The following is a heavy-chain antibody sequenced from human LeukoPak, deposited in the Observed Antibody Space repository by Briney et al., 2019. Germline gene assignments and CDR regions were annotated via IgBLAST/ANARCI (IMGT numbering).Heavy chain of an antibody. V-gene: IGHV3-15*01. D-gene: IGHD2-2*01. Sequence: GGALRLSCAASGFTFSNGLMSWVRQTPGEGLEWVCRIKSKTDVGTTEYAARVKGRFTISRDDSKNTLYLQMNSLKAEDTALYYCTTDSRALSSHPFDIWGKGTMVTVSS. CDR2: IKSKTDVGTT. CDR1: GFTFSNGL. CDR3: TTDSRALSSHPFDI. J-gene: IGHJ3*02.